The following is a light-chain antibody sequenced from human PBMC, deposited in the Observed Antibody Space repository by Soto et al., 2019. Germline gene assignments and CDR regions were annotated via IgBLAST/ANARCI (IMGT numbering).Light chain of an antibody. CDR3: QQTYSTPRT. CDR2: AAS. CDR1: QTIFNY. V-gene: IGKV1-39*01. Sequence: DIQMTQSPSSLSASVGDRVTITCRASQTIFNYLGWFQQKPGTAPKLLIYAASNLQSGVPSRFSGSGSGTDFTLTINSLQPEDFATYYCQQTYSTPRTFGPGTKVDIK. J-gene: IGKJ3*01.